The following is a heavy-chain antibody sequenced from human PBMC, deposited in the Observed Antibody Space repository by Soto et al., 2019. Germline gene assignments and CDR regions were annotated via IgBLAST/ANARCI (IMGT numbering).Heavy chain of an antibody. Sequence: QVQLVQSGAEVKKPGASVKVSCKASGYTFTSYDINWVRQATGQGLEWMGWMNPNSGNTGYAQKFQGRVTTTRNTSLSTAYMELSSLRSEDTSVSYCARGPSGIPLPIAAAWYHYWGQGTLVSVSS. CDR2: MNPNSGNT. V-gene: IGHV1-8*01. CDR3: ARGPSGIPLPIAAAWYHY. D-gene: IGHD6-13*01. CDR1: GYTFTSYD. J-gene: IGHJ4*02.